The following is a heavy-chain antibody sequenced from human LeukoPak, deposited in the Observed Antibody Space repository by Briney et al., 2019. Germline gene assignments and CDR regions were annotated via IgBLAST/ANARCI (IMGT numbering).Heavy chain of an antibody. CDR3: AKSSSSSGD. CDR1: GFTFSSYG. D-gene: IGHD6-13*01. J-gene: IGHJ4*02. V-gene: IGHV3-30*18. Sequence: GGSLRLSCAASGFTFSSYGMHWVRQAPGKGLEWVAVISYDGSNKYYADSVKGRFTISRDNSKNTLYLQMNSLRVEDTAVYYCAKSSSSSGDWGQGTLVTVSS. CDR2: ISYDGSNK.